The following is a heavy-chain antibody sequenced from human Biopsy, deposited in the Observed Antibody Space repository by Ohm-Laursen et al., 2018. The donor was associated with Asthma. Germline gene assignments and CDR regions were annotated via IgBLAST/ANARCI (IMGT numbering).Heavy chain of an antibody. V-gene: IGHV7-4-1*02. Sequence: ASVKVSCKASGYILTSHAMNWVRQAPGHGLEWMGRINTNTGNPTYAQGFPGRFVFSLDTSVSTAYLQISSLKADDTAVYYCARGLLGMDVWGQGTTVTVSS. CDR2: INTNTGNP. CDR3: ARGLLGMDV. D-gene: IGHD2-15*01. CDR1: GYILTSHA. J-gene: IGHJ6*02.